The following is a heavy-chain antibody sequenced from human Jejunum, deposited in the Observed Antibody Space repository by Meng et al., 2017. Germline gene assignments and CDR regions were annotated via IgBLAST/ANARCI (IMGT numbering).Heavy chain of an antibody. D-gene: IGHD2-21*02. J-gene: IGHJ4*02. CDR2: IHHSGSI. CDR1: GGSFSTYD. V-gene: IGHV4-34*01. Sequence: QVQVQQWGAGLWTPSETLSLTCAFQGGSFSTYDWSWIRQPPGKGLEWLGQIHHSGSINDNPSLKGRVTMSVDTSRSQISLKLNSVTAADTAVYYCRLAYCVSDCGDYWGQGTLVTVSS. CDR3: RLAYCVSDCGDY.